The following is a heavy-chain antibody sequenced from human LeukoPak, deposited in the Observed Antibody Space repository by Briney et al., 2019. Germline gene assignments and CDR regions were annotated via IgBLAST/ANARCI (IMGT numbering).Heavy chain of an antibody. CDR2: IYYSGST. CDR1: GGSISSSSYY. V-gene: IGHV4-39*01. J-gene: IGHJ5*02. D-gene: IGHD2-15*01. CDR3: ATHKVVLAATHRFDP. Sequence: SETPSLTCTVSGGSISSSSYYWGWIRQPPGKGLEWIGSIYYSGSTYYNPSLKSRVTISVDTSKNQFSLKLSSVTAADTAVYYCATHKVVLAATHRFDPWGQGTLVTASS.